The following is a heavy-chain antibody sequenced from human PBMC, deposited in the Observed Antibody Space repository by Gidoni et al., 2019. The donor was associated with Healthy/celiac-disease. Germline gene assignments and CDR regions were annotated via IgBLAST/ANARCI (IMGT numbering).Heavy chain of an antibody. CDR2: MNPNSGNT. J-gene: IGHJ4*02. V-gene: IGHV1-8*01. D-gene: IGHD3-10*01. CDR1: GYTFTRYD. Sequence: QVQLVQSGAGVKKPGASVKVTCKASGYTFTRYDINWVRQATGQGLEWMGWMNPNSGNTGYAQKFQGRVTMTRSTSISTAYMELSSLRSEDTAVYYCARATYYYGSGSYYNPRPIEYWGQGTLVTVSS. CDR3: ARATYYYGSGSYYNPRPIEY.